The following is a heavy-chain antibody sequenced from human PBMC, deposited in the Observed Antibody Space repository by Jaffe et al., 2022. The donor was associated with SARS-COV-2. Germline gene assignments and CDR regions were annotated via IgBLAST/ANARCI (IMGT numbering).Heavy chain of an antibody. Sequence: EVQLVESGGGLVQPGGSLRLSCAASEFSFSSYWMCWVRQAPGKGLEWVANIRQDGNEKYYVDSVKGRFTISRDNAKNSVYLQMNSLRAEDTAVYYCARPHTSGFCYDCWGQGTLVTVSS. CDR1: EFSFSSYW. CDR2: IRQDGNEK. V-gene: IGHV3-7*01. J-gene: IGHJ4*02. CDR3: ARPHTSGFCYDC. D-gene: IGHD2-2*03.